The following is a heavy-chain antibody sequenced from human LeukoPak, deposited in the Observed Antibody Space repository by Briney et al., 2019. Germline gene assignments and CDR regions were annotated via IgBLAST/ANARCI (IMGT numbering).Heavy chain of an antibody. CDR1: GGSISGYY. CDR3: ARHGTLESTTYPLDY. V-gene: IGHV4-59*08. D-gene: IGHD1-1*01. CDR2: IYYSGIT. Sequence: SETLSLTCTVSGGSISGYYWSWIRQAPGKALGWVGNIYYSGITNYNPSLKSRVTISIDTSKNQFSLKLSSVTAADTAVYYCARHGTLESTTYPLDYWGQGTLVTVSS. J-gene: IGHJ4*02.